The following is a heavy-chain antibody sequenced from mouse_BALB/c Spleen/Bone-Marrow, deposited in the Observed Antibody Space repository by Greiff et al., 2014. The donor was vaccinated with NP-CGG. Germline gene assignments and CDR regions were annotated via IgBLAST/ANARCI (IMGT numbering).Heavy chain of an antibody. CDR1: GFNIKDTY. V-gene: IGHV14-3*02. Sequence: EVKVEESGAELVKPGASVKLSCTASGFNIKDTYMHWVKQRPEQGLEWIGRIDPANGNTKYDPKFQGKATITADTSSNTAYLQLSSLTPEDTAVYYCATMITDWYFDVWGAGTTVTVSS. CDR2: IDPANGNT. CDR3: ATMITDWYFDV. J-gene: IGHJ1*01. D-gene: IGHD2-4*01.